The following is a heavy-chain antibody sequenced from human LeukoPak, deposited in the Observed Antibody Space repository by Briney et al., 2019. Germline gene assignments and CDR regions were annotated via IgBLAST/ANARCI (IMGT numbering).Heavy chain of an antibody. CDR3: AREVGVGATTSLSY. V-gene: IGHV1-2*06. Sequence: ASVKVSCKDSGYTFTGYYMHWVRQAPGQGLEWMGRINPNSGGTNYAQKFQGRVTMTRDTSISTAYMELSSLRSDETAMYYCAREVGVGATTSLSYWGQGALVTVSS. CDR1: GYTFTGYY. CDR2: INPNSGGT. D-gene: IGHD1-26*01. J-gene: IGHJ4*02.